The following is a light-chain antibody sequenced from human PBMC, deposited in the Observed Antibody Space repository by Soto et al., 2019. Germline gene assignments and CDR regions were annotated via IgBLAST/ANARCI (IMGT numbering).Light chain of an antibody. CDR1: SSDVGGYNY. J-gene: IGLJ1*01. V-gene: IGLV2-14*03. Sequence: QSALTQPASVSESPGQSITISCTGTSSDVGGYNYVSWYQQHPGKVPKLMIYDVSNRPSGVSNRFSGSESGNTASLIISGLQAEDEADYYCSSNTSSSTYVFGTGTKLTVL. CDR2: DVS. CDR3: SSNTSSSTYV.